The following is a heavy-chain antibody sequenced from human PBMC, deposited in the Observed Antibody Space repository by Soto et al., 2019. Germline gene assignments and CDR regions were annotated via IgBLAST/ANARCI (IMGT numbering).Heavy chain of an antibody. CDR2: ISSSSSYT. D-gene: IGHD2-8*01. Sequence: GSLRLSCAASGFTFSDYYMSWIRQAPGKGLEWVSYISSSSSYTNYADSVKGRFTISRDNAKNSLYLPMNSLRAEDTAVYYCARAMLGRTYYFDYWGQGTLVTVSS. J-gene: IGHJ4*02. V-gene: IGHV3-11*06. CDR1: GFTFSDYY. CDR3: ARAMLGRTYYFDY.